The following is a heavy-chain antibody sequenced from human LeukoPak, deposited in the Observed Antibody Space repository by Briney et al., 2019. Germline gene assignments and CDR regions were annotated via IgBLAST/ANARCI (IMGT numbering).Heavy chain of an antibody. CDR2: IRKQDGTT. Sequence: PGGSLRLSCTASGFTFGEYSMSWVRQAPGKGLEWVGFIRKQDGTTEYAASVRGRFTISRDESNRIAYLQMNSLKTEDTAVYYCNRWHISGVSYSNVWGQGTLVTVSS. CDR3: NRWHISGVSYSNV. J-gene: IGHJ4*02. CDR1: GFTFGEYS. D-gene: IGHD2-15*01. V-gene: IGHV3-49*04.